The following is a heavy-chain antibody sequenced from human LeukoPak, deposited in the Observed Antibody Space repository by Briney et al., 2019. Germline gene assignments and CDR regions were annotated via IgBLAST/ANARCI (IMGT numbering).Heavy chain of an antibody. Sequence: GRSLRLSCAASGFTFSSYSMNWVRQAPGKGLEWVSYISSSSSAIYYADSVKGRFTISRDNAKNSLYLQMISLRAEDTAVYYCARVDYTMVPYYFDYWGQGTLVTVSS. CDR3: ARVDYTMVPYYFDY. V-gene: IGHV3-48*01. J-gene: IGHJ4*02. CDR1: GFTFSSYS. D-gene: IGHD3-10*01. CDR2: ISSSSSAI.